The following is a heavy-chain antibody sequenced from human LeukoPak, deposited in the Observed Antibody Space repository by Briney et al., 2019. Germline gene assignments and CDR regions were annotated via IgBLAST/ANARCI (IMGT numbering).Heavy chain of an antibody. J-gene: IGHJ4*02. D-gene: IGHD3-22*01. V-gene: IGHV4-59*01. CDR3: ARDSHDSSGSFFDY. CDR2: IYYSGST. CDR1: GGSISSYY. Sequence: SETLSLTCTVSGGSISSYYWSWIRQPPGKGLEWIGYIYYSGSTNYNPSLKSRVTISVDTSKNQFSLKLSSVTAADTAVYYCARDSHDSSGSFFDYWGQGTLVTVSS.